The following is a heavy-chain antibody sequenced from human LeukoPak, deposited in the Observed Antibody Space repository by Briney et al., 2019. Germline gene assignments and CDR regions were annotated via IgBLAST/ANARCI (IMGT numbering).Heavy chain of an antibody. CDR3: ARAQRFGELLLLHYYGMDV. J-gene: IGHJ6*02. Sequence: PGGSLRLSCAASGFTFSSYAMHWVRQAPGKGLEWVAVISSDGSNKYYADSVKGRFTISRDNSKDTLYLQMNSLRAEDTAVYYCARAQRFGELLLLHYYGMDVWGQGTTVTVSS. CDR1: GFTFSSYA. D-gene: IGHD3-10*01. V-gene: IGHV3-30-3*01. CDR2: ISSDGSNK.